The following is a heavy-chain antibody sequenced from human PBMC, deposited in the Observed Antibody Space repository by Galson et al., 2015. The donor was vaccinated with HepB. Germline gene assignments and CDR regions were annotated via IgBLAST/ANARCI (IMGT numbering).Heavy chain of an antibody. J-gene: IGHJ6*02. V-gene: IGHV1-69*13. CDR1: GGTFSSYA. Sequence: SVKVSCKASGGTFSSYAISWVRQAPGQGLEWMGGIIPIFGIANYAQKFQGRVTITADESTSTAYMELSSLRAEDTAVYYCAKDPPGDDSSGYYGYYGMDVWGQGTTVTVSS. CDR2: IIPIFGIA. D-gene: IGHD3-22*01. CDR3: AKDPPGDDSSGYYGYYGMDV.